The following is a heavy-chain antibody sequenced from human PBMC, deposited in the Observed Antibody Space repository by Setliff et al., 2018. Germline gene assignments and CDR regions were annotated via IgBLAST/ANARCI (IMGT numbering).Heavy chain of an antibody. Sequence: SETLSLTCAVSGYSISSGYYWGWIRQPPGKGLEWIGNIYHSGSTYYNPSLKSRVTISVDTSKNQFSLKLSSVTAADTAVYYCAREPWYYNFWSGYTRDYFDYWGQGTLVTVSS. CDR3: AREPWYYNFWSGYTRDYFDY. D-gene: IGHD3-3*01. V-gene: IGHV4-38-2*02. CDR1: GYSISSGYY. CDR2: IYHSGST. J-gene: IGHJ4*02.